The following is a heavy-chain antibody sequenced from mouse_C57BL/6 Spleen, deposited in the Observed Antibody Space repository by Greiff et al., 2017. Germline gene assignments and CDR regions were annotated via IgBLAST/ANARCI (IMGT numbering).Heavy chain of an antibody. CDR1: GYTFTSYW. V-gene: IGHV1-64*01. J-gene: IGHJ4*01. D-gene: IGHD2-4*01. CDR3: ARSHDYLYAMDY. Sequence: QVQLQQSGAELVKPGASVKLSCKASGYTFTSYWMHWVKQRPGQGLEWIGMIHPNSGSTNYNEKFKSKATLTVDKSSSTAYMQLSSLTSEDSAVYYCARSHDYLYAMDYWAQGTSVTVSS. CDR2: IHPNSGST.